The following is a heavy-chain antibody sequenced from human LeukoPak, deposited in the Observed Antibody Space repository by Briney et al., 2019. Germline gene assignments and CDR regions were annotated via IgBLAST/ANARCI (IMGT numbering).Heavy chain of an antibody. J-gene: IGHJ4*02. V-gene: IGHV3-21*01. Sequence: GGSLRLSCAASGFTFSSYSMNWVRQAPGKGLEWVSSISSSSSYVYYADSVKGRFTISRDNAKNSLYLQMNSLRAEDTAVYYCARGGGGYSYGSDYWGQGTLVTVSS. CDR2: ISSSSSYV. D-gene: IGHD5-18*01. CDR3: ARGGGGYSYGSDY. CDR1: GFTFSSYS.